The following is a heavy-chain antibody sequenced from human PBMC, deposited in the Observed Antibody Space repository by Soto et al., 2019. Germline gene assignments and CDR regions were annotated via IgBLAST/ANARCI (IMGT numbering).Heavy chain of an antibody. CDR3: VSQSSGYSDEFDY. D-gene: IGHD3-22*01. CDR1: GGTFSSYA. V-gene: IGHV1-69*13. Sequence: SVKVSCKASGGTFSSYAISWVRQAPGQGLEWMGGIIPIFGTANYAQKFQGRVTITADESASTAYMELSSLRSEDTAVYYCVSQSSGYSDEFDYWGQGTLVTVAS. J-gene: IGHJ4*02. CDR2: IIPIFGTA.